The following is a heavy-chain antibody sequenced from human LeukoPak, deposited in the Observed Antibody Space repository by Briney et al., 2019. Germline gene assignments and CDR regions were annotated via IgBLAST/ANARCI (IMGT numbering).Heavy chain of an antibody. Sequence: GGSLRLSCAASGFTFSSSWMHWVRQAPGKGLEWVANIKQDGNEKHYVDSVKGRFTISRDNAKTSLYLQMSSLRVEDTAVYYCARGVPFGGAWGQGTLVTVSS. D-gene: IGHD3-10*01. CDR3: ARGVPFGGA. V-gene: IGHV3-7*03. CDR1: GFTFSSSW. CDR2: IKQDGNEK. J-gene: IGHJ4*02.